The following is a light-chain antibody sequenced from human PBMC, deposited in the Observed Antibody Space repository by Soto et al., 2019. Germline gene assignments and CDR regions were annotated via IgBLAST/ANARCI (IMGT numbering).Light chain of an antibody. Sequence: EIVMTQSPTTLSVSPGERVSLSCRASQSVSSNLAWYQQKPGQAPRLLIYDASTRATGIPDRFSGSGSGTEFTLTISSLQSEDFAVYYCQQYNNWPYTFGQGTRLEMK. V-gene: IGKV3-15*01. CDR3: QQYNNWPYT. CDR1: QSVSSN. J-gene: IGKJ2*01. CDR2: DAS.